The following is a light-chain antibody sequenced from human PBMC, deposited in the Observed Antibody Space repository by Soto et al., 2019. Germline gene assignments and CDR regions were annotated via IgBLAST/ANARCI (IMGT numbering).Light chain of an antibody. Sequence: EIVLTQSPGTLSLSPGERATLSCRANQSVSSSYLAWYQQKPGQAPRLLIYGASSRATGIPDRFSGSGSGTEFTLTISRLEPEDFAVYYCQQYGSSPYTFGQGTKLEIK. J-gene: IGKJ2*01. CDR2: GAS. V-gene: IGKV3-20*01. CDR3: QQYGSSPYT. CDR1: QSVSSSY.